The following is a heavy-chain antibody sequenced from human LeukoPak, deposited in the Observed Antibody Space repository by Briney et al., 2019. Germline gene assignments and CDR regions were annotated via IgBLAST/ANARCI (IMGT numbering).Heavy chain of an antibody. D-gene: IGHD1-14*01. CDR1: GFSFSDYN. J-gene: IGHJ4*02. Sequence: PGGSLRLSCAASGFSFSDYNMNWVRQAPGKALEWVSSITTTGTYIFYGDSVKGRFTISRDNAKNSLYLQMNGLRAEDTAVYYCAREGLDRGYFDYWGQGFLVTVSS. CDR2: ITTTGTYI. V-gene: IGHV3-21*01. CDR3: AREGLDRGYFDY.